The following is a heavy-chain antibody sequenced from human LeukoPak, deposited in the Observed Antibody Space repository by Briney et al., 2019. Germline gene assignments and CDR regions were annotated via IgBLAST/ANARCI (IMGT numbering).Heavy chain of an antibody. D-gene: IGHD4-17*01. J-gene: IGHJ4*02. CDR1: GGSISSGGYY. CDR3: ARAGGHYGDYDY. CDR2: IYYSGST. V-gene: IGHV4-30-4*08. Sequence: SQTLSLTCTVSGGSISSGGYYWSWIRQPPGKGLEWIGYIYYSGSTYYNPSLKSRVTISVDTSKNQFSLKLSSVTAADTAVYYCARAGGHYGDYDYWGQGTLVTVSS.